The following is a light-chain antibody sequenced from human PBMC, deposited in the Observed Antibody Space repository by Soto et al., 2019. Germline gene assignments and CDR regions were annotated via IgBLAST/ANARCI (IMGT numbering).Light chain of an antibody. Sequence: DIQMTQSPSSLSASVEDRVIITCRASQSISNHLNWYQQKPGKAPKLLIFAASSLQSGVPSRFSGSRSGPDFTLTISSLQPEDFATDYWQQSYSSPPTFGLVTKVDIX. CDR1: QSISNH. CDR3: QQSYSSPPT. J-gene: IGKJ1*01. V-gene: IGKV1-39*01. CDR2: AAS.